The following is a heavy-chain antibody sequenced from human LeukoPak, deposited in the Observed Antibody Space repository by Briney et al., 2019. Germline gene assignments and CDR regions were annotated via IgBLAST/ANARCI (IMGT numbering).Heavy chain of an antibody. D-gene: IGHD3-22*01. V-gene: IGHV3-33*01. CDR3: ARGEYYDSSGCDY. CDR1: GFTFSSYG. Sequence: GGSLRLSCAASGFTFSSYGMHWVRQAPGKGLEWVAVIWYDGSNKYYADSVKGRFTISRDNSKNTLYLQMNSLRAEDTAAYYCARGEYYDSSGCDYWGQGTLVTVSS. J-gene: IGHJ4*02. CDR2: IWYDGSNK.